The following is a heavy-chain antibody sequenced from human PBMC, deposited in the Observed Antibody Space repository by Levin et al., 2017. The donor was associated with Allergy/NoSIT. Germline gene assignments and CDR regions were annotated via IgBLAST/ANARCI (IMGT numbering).Heavy chain of an antibody. D-gene: IGHD3-10*01. CDR2: ISGGGDNT. J-gene: IGHJ6*02. CDR3: AKGLRNHYGSGAGGEMDA. Sequence: GESLKISCAASGFTFVGYAMSWVRQAPGKGLEWVSDISGGGDNTYYADSVKGRFTISRDNSKSTLYLQMNSLRAEDTAVYYCAKGLRNHYGSGAGGEMDAWGQGTTVTVSS. CDR1: GFTFVGYA. V-gene: IGHV3-23*01.